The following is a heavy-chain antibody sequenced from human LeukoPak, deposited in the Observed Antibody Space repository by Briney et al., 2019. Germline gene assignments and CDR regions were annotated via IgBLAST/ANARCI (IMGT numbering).Heavy chain of an antibody. CDR3: ARASYSGSYRGIDY. D-gene: IGHD1-26*01. CDR1: GGSISSYY. J-gene: IGHJ4*02. Sequence: SETPSLTCTVSGGSISSYYWSWIRQPPGKGLEWIGYIYYSGSTNYNPSLKSRVTISVDTSKNQFSLKLSSVTAADTAVYYCARASYSGSYRGIDYWGQGTLVTVSS. CDR2: IYYSGST. V-gene: IGHV4-59*01.